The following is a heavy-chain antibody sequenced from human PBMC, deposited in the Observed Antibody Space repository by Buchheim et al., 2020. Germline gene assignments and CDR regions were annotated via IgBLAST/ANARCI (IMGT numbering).Heavy chain of an antibody. J-gene: IGHJ6*02. CDR1: GFTFSSYW. D-gene: IGHD2-21*01. Sequence: EVQLVESGGGLVQPGGSLRLSCAASGFTFSSYWMSWVRQAPGKGLEWVANIKQDGREKYYGDSVKGRFTISRDKAKNSLYLQMNSLRAEDTAVYYCARFEACGYYSYGMDVWCQGNT. V-gene: IGHV3-7*01. CDR3: ARFEACGYYSYGMDV. CDR2: IKQDGREK.